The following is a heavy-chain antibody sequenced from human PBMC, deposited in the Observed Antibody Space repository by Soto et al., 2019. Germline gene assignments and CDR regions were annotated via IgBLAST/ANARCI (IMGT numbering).Heavy chain of an antibody. CDR3: VEGWNDF. D-gene: IGHD1-1*01. CDR1: GFMFSSAW. V-gene: IGHV3-15*01. Sequence: HLVESGGDLVKPGGSLRLSCAASGFMFSSAWMSWVRQAPGKGLEWVGRIKSKRDGGTTDYAPPVKGRFVISRDGSKNTLYLQMNSLKTDDTAVYYCVEGWNDFWGQGTLVAVSS. J-gene: IGHJ4*02. CDR2: IKSKRDGGTT.